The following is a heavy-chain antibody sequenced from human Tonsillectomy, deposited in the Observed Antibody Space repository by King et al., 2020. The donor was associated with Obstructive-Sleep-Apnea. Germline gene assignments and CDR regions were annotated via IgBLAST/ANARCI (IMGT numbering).Heavy chain of an antibody. J-gene: IGHJ4*02. CDR3: ARSDMDTAMVPYLDY. Sequence: QLQESGPGLVRPSETLSLTCTVSGGSFSSFSWNWLRQPPGKGLEWIGYIYYSGNTNYNPSLKSRVTISVDTSKNQFSLNLNSVAAADTAVYYCARSDMDTAMVPYLDYWGQGTLVTVSS. D-gene: IGHD5-18*01. CDR2: IYYSGNT. V-gene: IGHV4-59*08. CDR1: GGSFSSFS.